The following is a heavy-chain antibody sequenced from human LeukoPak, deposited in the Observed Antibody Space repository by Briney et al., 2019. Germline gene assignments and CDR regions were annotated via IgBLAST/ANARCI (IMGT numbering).Heavy chain of an antibody. CDR2: INPNSGGT. CDR1: GYTFTGYY. J-gene: IGHJ5*02. D-gene: IGHD1-26*01. Sequence: GASVKVSCKASGYTFTGYYMNWVLQAPGQGLEWMGRINPNSGGTNYAQKFQGSVTLTRDTSINTAYMELSRLRSDDTAVYYCAKLGIGSTTRAWFDPWGQGTLVTVSS. CDR3: AKLGIGSTTRAWFDP. V-gene: IGHV1-2*06.